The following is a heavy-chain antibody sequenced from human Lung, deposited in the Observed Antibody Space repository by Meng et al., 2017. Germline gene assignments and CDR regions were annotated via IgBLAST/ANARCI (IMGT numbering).Heavy chain of an antibody. CDR1: DGSITSSDFF. J-gene: IGHJ4*02. D-gene: IGHD3-10*01. CDR3: ARLTDSYNYPRFIDC. V-gene: IGHV4-39*01. CDR2: IYYSGSA. Sequence: QLQLQESGPGLVKSSENLSLTCTVSDGSITSSDFFWGWIRQPPGKGLEYIASIYYSGSAYYNPSLKSRVTIFIDTSNYQFSLKLSSGTAADTAVYYCARLTDSYNYPRFIDCWGQGTLVTVSS.